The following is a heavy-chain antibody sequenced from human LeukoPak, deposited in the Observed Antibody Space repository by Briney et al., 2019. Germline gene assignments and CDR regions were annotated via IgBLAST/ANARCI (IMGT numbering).Heavy chain of an antibody. CDR3: AKDRRESTYYYGSGSDNPFDY. V-gene: IGHV3-30*02. CDR1: GFTFSSYG. CDR2: IRYDGSNK. D-gene: IGHD3-10*01. J-gene: IGHJ4*02. Sequence: GGSLRLSCAASGFTFSSYGMHWVRQAPGKGLEWVAFIRYDGSNKYYADSVKGRFTISRDNSKNTLYLQMNSLRAEDTAVYYCAKDRRESTYYYGSGSDNPFDYWGQGTLVTVSS.